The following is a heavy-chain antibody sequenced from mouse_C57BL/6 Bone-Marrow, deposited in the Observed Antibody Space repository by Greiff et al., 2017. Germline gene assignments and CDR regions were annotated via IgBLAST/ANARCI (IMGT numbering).Heavy chain of an antibody. CDR3: ARSEDSSGYPYYFDY. V-gene: IGHV1-54*01. CDR1: GYAFTNYL. J-gene: IGHJ2*01. D-gene: IGHD3-2*02. CDR2: INPGSGGT. Sequence: QVQLKQSGAELVRPGTSVKVSCKASGYAFTNYLIEWVKQRPGQGLEWIGVINPGSGGTNYNEKFKGKATLTADKSSSTAYMQLSSLTSEDSAVYFCARSEDSSGYPYYFDYWGQGTTLTVSS.